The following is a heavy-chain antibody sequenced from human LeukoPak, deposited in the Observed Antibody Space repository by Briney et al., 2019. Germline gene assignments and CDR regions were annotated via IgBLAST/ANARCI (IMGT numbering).Heavy chain of an antibody. CDR3: ARGQYSTSSFYNHYYMDV. V-gene: IGHV4-4*07. CDR2: IYTRGSA. Sequence: TSETLSLTCTVSGGPISSYYWSWIRQPAGKGLEWIGRIYTRGSANYNPSLKSRVTMSVDMSKNQFSLKLSSVTAADTAVYYCARGQYSTSSFYNHYYMDVWGTGTTVTVSS. D-gene: IGHD6-6*01. CDR1: GGPISSYY. J-gene: IGHJ6*03.